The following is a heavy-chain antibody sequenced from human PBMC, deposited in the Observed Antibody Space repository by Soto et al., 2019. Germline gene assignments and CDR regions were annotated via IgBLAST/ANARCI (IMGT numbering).Heavy chain of an antibody. CDR2: MNPNSGNT. Sequence: APVKVSCKASGYTFTGYYMHCVRPAPGQGLEWMGWMNPNSGNTGYAQKFQGRVTMTRNTSISTAYMELSSLRSEDTAVYYCTIFGVVDYYYYYGMDVWGQGTTVNVS. CDR1: GYTFTGYY. J-gene: IGHJ6*02. D-gene: IGHD3-3*01. V-gene: IGHV1-8*02. CDR3: TIFGVVDYYYYYGMDV.